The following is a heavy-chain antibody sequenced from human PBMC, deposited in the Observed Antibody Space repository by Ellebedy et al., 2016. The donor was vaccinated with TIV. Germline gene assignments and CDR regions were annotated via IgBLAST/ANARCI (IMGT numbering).Heavy chain of an antibody. J-gene: IGHJ4*02. V-gene: IGHV3-9*01. CDR2: ILWRGHYI. CDR3: TKDLLRGIWGGSGRDY. D-gene: IGHD7-27*01. CDR1: GSTFDDYA. Sequence: GGSLRLSXPPPGSTFDDYAMHWVRQAPGKGLEWVSGILWRGHYIGYADSVRGRFTTSRGNAKNSLYLQMNSLRIEDTAVYYCTKDLLRGIWGGSGRDYWGQGTLVTVSS.